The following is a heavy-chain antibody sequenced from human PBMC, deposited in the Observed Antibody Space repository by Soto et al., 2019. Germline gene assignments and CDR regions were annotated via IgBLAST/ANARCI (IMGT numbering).Heavy chain of an antibody. Sequence: ASVKVSCKASGYTFTVYYMHWVRQAPGQGLEWMGWINPKSGGTMYPQKFQGRVTMTWDTSISTAYMALTRLRSDDTAVYYCARDLAKGGGSAGFDYWSQGTLVTVSS. CDR3: ARDLAKGGGSAGFDY. D-gene: IGHD1-26*01. V-gene: IGHV1-2*02. CDR1: GYTFTVYY. J-gene: IGHJ4*02. CDR2: INPKSGGT.